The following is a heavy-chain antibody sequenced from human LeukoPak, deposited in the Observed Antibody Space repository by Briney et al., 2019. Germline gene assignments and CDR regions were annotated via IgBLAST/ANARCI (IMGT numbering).Heavy chain of an antibody. D-gene: IGHD5-24*01. CDR2: INPSGGST. J-gene: IGHJ6*02. CDR1: GYTFTSYY. V-gene: IGHV1-46*01. CDR3: ARATTMDYYGMDV. Sequence: ASVKVSCKASGYTFTSYYMHWVRQAPGQGLEWMGIINPSGGSTSYAQKFQGRVTMTRDTSTSTVYMELSSLKASDTAMYYCARATTMDYYGMDVWGQGTTVTVSS.